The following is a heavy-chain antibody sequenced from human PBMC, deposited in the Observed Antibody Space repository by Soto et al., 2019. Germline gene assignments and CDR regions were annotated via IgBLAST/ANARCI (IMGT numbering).Heavy chain of an antibody. J-gene: IGHJ6*02. Sequence: QVQLQESGPGLVKPSGTLSLTCAVSGGSISSSNWWSWVRQPPGKGLEWIGEIYHSGSTNYNPSLKSRVPISVDKSKTKFSLKLSSVTAADTAVYYCARAGRGYCSGGSCYSGLHGMDVWGQGTTVTVSS. D-gene: IGHD2-15*01. CDR3: ARAGRGYCSGGSCYSGLHGMDV. CDR2: IYHSGST. CDR1: GGSISSSNW. V-gene: IGHV4-4*02.